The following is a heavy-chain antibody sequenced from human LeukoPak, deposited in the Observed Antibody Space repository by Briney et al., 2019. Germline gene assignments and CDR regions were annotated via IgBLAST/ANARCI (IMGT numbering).Heavy chain of an antibody. J-gene: IGHJ4*02. V-gene: IGHV3-43*01. CDR2: ISWDGGST. CDR1: GFTFDDYT. Sequence: PGGSLRLSCAASGFTFDDYTMHWVRQAPGKGLEWVSLISWDGGSTYYADSVKGRFTISRDNSKNSLYLQMNSLRTEDTALYYCALGEIYSYGFGPLDYWGQGTLVTVSS. D-gene: IGHD5-18*01. CDR3: ALGEIYSYGFGPLDY.